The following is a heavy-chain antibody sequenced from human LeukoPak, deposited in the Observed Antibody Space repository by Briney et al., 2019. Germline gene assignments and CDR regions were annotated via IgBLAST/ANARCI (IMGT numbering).Heavy chain of an antibody. CDR1: GGSFSGYY. J-gene: IGHJ4*02. CDR2: IYHSGST. CDR3: ARRLAGYYGSGSYYFDY. D-gene: IGHD3-10*01. Sequence: SETLSLTCAVSGGSFSGYYWTWIRQPPGKRLEWIGEIYHSGSTNYNPSLKGRVTISKDTSKNHFSLQLNSVTAADTAVYYCARRLAGYYGSGSYYFDYWGQGTLVTVSS. V-gene: IGHV4-34*01.